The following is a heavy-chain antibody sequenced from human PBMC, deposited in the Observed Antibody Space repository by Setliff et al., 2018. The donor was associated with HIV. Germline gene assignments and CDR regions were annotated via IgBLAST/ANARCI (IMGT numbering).Heavy chain of an antibody. CDR1: GESLSGYS. CDR2: INRGGST. J-gene: IGHJ4*02. CDR3: ATRGWNGYKAFDY. V-gene: IGHV4-34*01. D-gene: IGHD1-1*01. Sequence: PSETLSLTCGVYGESLSGYSWNWIRQPPGKGLEWIGEINRGGSTNYNPSLKGRAIISVDTSKKHLSLNLTSVTAADTAVYYCATRGWNGYKAFDYWGQGTLVTVSS.